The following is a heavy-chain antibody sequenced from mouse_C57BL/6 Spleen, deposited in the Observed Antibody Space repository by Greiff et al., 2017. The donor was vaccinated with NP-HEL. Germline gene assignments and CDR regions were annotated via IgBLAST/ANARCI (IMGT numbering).Heavy chain of an antibody. D-gene: IGHD1-1*01. CDR1: GFSLTSYA. Sequence: VKLMESGPGLVAPSQSLSITCTVSGFSLTSYAISWVRQPPGKGLEWLGVIWTGGGTNYNSALKSRMSISKDNSKSQVFLKMNSLQTDDTARYYCARSGGNYYGSSYGDFDYWGQGTTLTVSS. V-gene: IGHV2-9-1*01. CDR2: IWTGGGT. J-gene: IGHJ2*01. CDR3: ARSGGNYYGSSYGDFDY.